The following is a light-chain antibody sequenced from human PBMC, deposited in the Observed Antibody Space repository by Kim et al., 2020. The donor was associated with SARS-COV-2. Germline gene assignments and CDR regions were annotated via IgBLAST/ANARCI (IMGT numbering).Light chain of an antibody. Sequence: DIVMTQSPLSLPVTPGEPASISCRSSQSLLHSNGYNYLDWYLQKPGQSPQLLIYMGSNRASGVPDRFSGSGSGTDFTLKISRVEAEDVGVYYCMQALQTPYTFGQGTAL. CDR1: QSLLHSNGYNY. CDR3: MQALQTPYT. V-gene: IGKV2-28*01. CDR2: MGS. J-gene: IGKJ2*01.